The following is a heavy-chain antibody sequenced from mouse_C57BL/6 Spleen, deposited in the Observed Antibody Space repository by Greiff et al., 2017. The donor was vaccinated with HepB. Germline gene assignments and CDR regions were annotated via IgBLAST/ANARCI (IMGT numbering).Heavy chain of an antibody. CDR1: GYSFTDYN. CDR3: ARGGYGNYGDAMDY. Sequence: LVESGPELVKPGASVKISCKASGYSFTDYNMNWVKQSNGKSLEWIGVINPNYGTTSYNQKFKGKATLTVDQSSSTAYMQLNSLTSEDSAVYYGARGGYGNYGDAMDYWGQGTSVTVSS. V-gene: IGHV1-39*01. J-gene: IGHJ4*01. D-gene: IGHD2-1*01. CDR2: INPNYGTT.